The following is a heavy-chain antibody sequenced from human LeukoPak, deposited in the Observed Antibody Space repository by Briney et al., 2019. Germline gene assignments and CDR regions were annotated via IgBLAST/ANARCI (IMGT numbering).Heavy chain of an antibody. CDR2: IKYDGSDK. D-gene: IGHD3-3*01. CDR3: ARGAEWRDY. CDR1: GSSFSEYW. V-gene: IGHV3-7*01. Sequence: GGSLRLSCGASGSSFSEYWMSWVRQAPGKGLEWVANIKYDGSDKNYVESVKGRFIISRDNAEEAVYLQMNSLRVDDTAVYYCARGAEWRDYWGQGTLVTVSS. J-gene: IGHJ4*02.